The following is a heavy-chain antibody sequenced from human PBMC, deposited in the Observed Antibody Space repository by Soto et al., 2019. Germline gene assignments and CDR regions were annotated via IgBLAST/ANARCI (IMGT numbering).Heavy chain of an antibody. J-gene: IGHJ4*02. D-gene: IGHD1-26*01. Sequence: QVQLVESGGGVVQPGRSLRLSCAASGFTFSSYAMHWVRQAPGKGLEWVAVISYDGSNKYYADSVKGRFTISRDNSKNTLYLQMNSLRAEDTAGYYCARERGGSYGGFDYWGQGTLVTVSS. V-gene: IGHV3-30-3*01. CDR3: ARERGGSYGGFDY. CDR1: GFTFSSYA. CDR2: ISYDGSNK.